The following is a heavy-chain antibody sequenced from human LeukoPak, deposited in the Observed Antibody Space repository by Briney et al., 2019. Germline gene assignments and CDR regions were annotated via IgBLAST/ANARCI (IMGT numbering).Heavy chain of an antibody. CDR1: GFSVNNVW. J-gene: IGHJ3*02. D-gene: IGHD5-18*01. CDR2: IRRKTGGGTT. V-gene: IGHV3-15*01. Sequence: GGSLRLSCEASGFSVNNVWMSWVRQAPGKGPEWVGRIRRKTGGGTTDYAAPVKGRFTISRDDSKNTLDLQMDSLKTEDTAVYYCTTYNYGAFENWGQGTMVTVSS. CDR3: TTYNYGAFEN.